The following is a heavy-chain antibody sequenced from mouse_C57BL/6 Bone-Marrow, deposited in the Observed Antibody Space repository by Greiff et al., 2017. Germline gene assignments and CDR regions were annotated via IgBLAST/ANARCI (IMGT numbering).Heavy chain of an antibody. D-gene: IGHD1-1*01. CDR2: IDPENGDT. CDR3: TTFPLITTVVATDYFDY. V-gene: IGHV14-4*01. CDR1: GFNIKDDY. Sequence: VQLQQPGAELVRPGASVKLSCTASGFNIKDDYMHWVKQRPEQGLEWIGWIDPENGDTEYASKFQGKATITADTASNTAYLQLSSLTSEDTAVYYCTTFPLITTVVATDYFDYWGQGTTLTVSS. J-gene: IGHJ2*01.